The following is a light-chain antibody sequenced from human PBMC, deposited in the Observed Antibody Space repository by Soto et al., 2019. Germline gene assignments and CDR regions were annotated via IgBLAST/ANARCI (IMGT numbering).Light chain of an antibody. CDR3: QLRSNWPRYT. CDR1: QSVRSY. J-gene: IGKJ2*01. CDR2: DGS. V-gene: IGKV3-11*01. Sequence: EIVLTQSPATLSLSPGERATLSCRASQSVRSYLAWYQQKPGQPPRLVIHDGSNRANGIPARFSGSGSGTDFTLTISSLEPEDFAVYYCQLRSNWPRYTFGQGTKLEIK.